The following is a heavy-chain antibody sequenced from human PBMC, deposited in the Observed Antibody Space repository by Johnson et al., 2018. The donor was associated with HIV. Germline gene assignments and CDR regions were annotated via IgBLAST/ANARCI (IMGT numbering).Heavy chain of an antibody. D-gene: IGHD6-13*01. Sequence: QVQLVESGGGVVQPGRSLRLSCVASGFSFSSFAMHWVRQAPGKGLQWVAVMSFDETNYYDSDSVDVKGRFTISRDNSKNTLYLQMDSLRGEDMAVYHCARARYTSDWYLYDAFDLWGQGTMVTVSS. CDR1: GFSFSSFA. CDR3: ARARYTSDWYLYDAFDL. V-gene: IGHV3-30-3*01. CDR2: MSFDETNY. J-gene: IGHJ3*01.